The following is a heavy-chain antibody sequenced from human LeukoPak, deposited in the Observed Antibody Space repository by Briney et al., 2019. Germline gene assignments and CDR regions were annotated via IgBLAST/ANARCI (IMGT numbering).Heavy chain of an antibody. CDR3: ARGFSCSGGSCSVGYYYYMDV. CDR1: GYFISSGYY. V-gene: IGHV4-61*02. CDR2: IYTSGST. J-gene: IGHJ6*03. Sequence: PSETLSLTCNVSGYFISSGYYWSWIRQPAGKGLEWIGRIYTSGSTNYNPSLKSRVTISVDTSKNQFSLKLSSVTAADTAVYYCARGFSCSGGSCSVGYYYYMDVWGKGTTVTISS. D-gene: IGHD2-15*01.